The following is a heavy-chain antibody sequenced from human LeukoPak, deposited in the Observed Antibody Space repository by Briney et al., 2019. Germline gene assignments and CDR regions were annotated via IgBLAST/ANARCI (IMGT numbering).Heavy chain of an antibody. CDR3: ATDFQGGYSYYFDY. V-gene: IGHV1-24*01. Sequence: ASVKVSCKVSGYSLAESSMHWVRQAPGKWLEWMGGFDPEDGETIYAQKFQGRVTMTEDTSTDTAYMELSSLRSEDTAVYYCATDFQGGYSYYFDYWGQGTLVTVSS. D-gene: IGHD1-26*01. CDR1: GYSLAESS. CDR2: FDPEDGET. J-gene: IGHJ4*02.